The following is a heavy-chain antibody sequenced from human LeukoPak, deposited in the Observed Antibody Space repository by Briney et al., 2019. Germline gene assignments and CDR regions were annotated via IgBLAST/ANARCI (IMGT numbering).Heavy chain of an antibody. CDR1: GYTFTGYY. Sequence: SVKVSCKASGYTFTGYYMHGVRQAPGQGLEWMGWINPNSGGTNYAQKFQGRVTMTRDTSISTAYMELSRLRSDDTAVYYCARENSSGWYFWFDPWGQGTLVTVSS. D-gene: IGHD6-19*01. CDR3: ARENSSGWYFWFDP. CDR2: INPNSGGT. V-gene: IGHV1-2*02. J-gene: IGHJ5*02.